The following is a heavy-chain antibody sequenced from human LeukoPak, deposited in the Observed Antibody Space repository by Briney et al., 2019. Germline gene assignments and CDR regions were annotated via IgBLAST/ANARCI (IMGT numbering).Heavy chain of an antibody. V-gene: IGHV4-34*01. CDR2: INHSGST. Sequence: SETLSLTCAVDGGSFSGYYWSWIRQPPGKGLEWIGEINHSGSTNYNPSLKSRVTISVDTSKNQFSLKLSSVTAADTAVYYCAVPAATNHNNAFDIWGQGTMVTVSS. CDR1: GGSFSGYY. CDR3: AVPAATNHNNAFDI. D-gene: IGHD2-2*01. J-gene: IGHJ3*02.